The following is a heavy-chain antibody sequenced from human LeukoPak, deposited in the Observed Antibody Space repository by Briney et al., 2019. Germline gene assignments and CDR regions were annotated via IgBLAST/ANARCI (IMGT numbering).Heavy chain of an antibody. CDR1: GFTFSSYG. D-gene: IGHD6-13*01. CDR3: AKLGQLAQ. CDR2: ISYDGSNK. Sequence: PGGSLRLSCAASGFTFSSYGMHWVRQAPGKGLEWVAVISYDGSNKYYAGSVKGRFTISRDNSKNTLYLQMNSLRAEDTAVYYCAKLGQLAQWGQGTLVTVSS. V-gene: IGHV3-30*18. J-gene: IGHJ4*02.